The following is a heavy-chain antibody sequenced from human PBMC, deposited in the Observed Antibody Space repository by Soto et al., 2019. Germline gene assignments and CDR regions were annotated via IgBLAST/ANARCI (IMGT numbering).Heavy chain of an antibody. Sequence: QVQLVQSGAEVKKPGSSVKVSCKASGGTFSSYAISWVRQAPGQGLEWMGGIIPIFGTANYAQKFQGRVTITADESTSTAYMELSNLRSEDTAVYYCARDDSEELVPAARMYNWFDPWGQGTLVTVSS. CDR2: IIPIFGTA. CDR3: ARDDSEELVPAARMYNWFDP. D-gene: IGHD2-2*01. CDR1: GGTFSSYA. J-gene: IGHJ5*02. V-gene: IGHV1-69*01.